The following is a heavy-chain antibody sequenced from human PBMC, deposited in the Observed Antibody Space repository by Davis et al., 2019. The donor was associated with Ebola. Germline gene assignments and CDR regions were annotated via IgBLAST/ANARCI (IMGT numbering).Heavy chain of an antibody. V-gene: IGHV3-33*01. J-gene: IGHJ4*02. CDR3: ARDFRSGSYYLDY. D-gene: IGHD1-26*01. CDR2: IWHDGSNK. Sequence: GESLKISCAASGFTFSSYGMHWVRQAPGKGLEWVAVIWHDGSNKYYADSVKGRFTISKDNSKNTLYLQMNSLRAEDTAVYYCARDFRSGSYYLDYWGQGTLVTVSS. CDR1: GFTFSSYG.